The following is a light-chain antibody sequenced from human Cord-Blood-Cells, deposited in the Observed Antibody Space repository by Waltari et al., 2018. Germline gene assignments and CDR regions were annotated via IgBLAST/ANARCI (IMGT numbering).Light chain of an antibody. CDR3: QQSYSTPYS. Sequence: DIQMTQSPSSLSASVGDRVTITCRASQSISSYLNWYQQKPGKAPKLLIYAASSLQSGVPSRFSGSGSGTDCTLTISSLLPEDFATYYCQQSYSTPYSFGQGTKLEIK. V-gene: IGKV1-39*01. J-gene: IGKJ2*03. CDR1: QSISSY. CDR2: AAS.